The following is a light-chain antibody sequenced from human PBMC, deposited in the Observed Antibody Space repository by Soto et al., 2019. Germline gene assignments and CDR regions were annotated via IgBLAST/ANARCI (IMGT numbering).Light chain of an antibody. V-gene: IGKV1-39*02. CDR1: QRIGKH. CDR2: GAS. Sequence: ASQRIGKHINWYQQKPGKAPKFLIYGASTLQSGVPSRFTCSGPGTDYTLALNCLQSGDFATYNCEGRCSAPRTFGRGTRLEIK. J-gene: IGKJ5*01. CDR3: EGRCSAPRT.